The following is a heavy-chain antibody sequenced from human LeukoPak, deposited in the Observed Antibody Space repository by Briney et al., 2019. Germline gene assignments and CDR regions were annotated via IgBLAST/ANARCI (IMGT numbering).Heavy chain of an antibody. J-gene: IGHJ6*03. CDR1: GGSISSYY. CDR3: ARVTFGVVNYYYYYMDV. V-gene: IGHV4-59*08. CDR2: IYYSGST. D-gene: IGHD3-3*01. Sequence: SETLSLTCTVSGGSISSYYWSWIRQPPGKGLEWIGYIYYSGSTNYNPSLKSRVTISVDTSKNQFSLKLSSVTAADTAVYYCARVTFGVVNYYYYYMDVWGKGTTVTVSS.